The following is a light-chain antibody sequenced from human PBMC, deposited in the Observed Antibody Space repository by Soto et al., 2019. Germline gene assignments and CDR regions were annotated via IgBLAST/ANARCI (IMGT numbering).Light chain of an antibody. J-gene: IGLJ1*01. Sequence: QTTLTQSPYSSASPGQSVAISCTGTNSDVGVYNYVSWYQQHPGKAPRIMIFDVSERPSVVPDRFSGSKSGNTASLTISGLQAEDETDYYCCLYAATFYGLGTGTKLTVL. CDR3: CLYAATFYG. V-gene: IGLV2-8*01. CDR2: DVS. CDR1: NSDVGVYNY.